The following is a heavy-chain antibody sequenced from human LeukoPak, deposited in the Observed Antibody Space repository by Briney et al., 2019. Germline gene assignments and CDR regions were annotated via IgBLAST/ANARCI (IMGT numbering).Heavy chain of an antibody. CDR2: INPNSGGT. Sequence: GASVKVSCKASGYTFTGYYMHWVRQAPGQGLEWMGRINPNSGGTNYAQKFQGRVTMTRDTSISTAYMELSRLRSDDTAVYYCARRDTAMASLGFDYWGQGTLVTVFS. J-gene: IGHJ4*02. CDR1: GYTFTGYY. CDR3: ARRDTAMASLGFDY. D-gene: IGHD5-18*01. V-gene: IGHV1-2*06.